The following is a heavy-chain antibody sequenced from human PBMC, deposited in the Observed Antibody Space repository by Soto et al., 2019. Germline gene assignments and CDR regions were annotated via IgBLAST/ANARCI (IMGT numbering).Heavy chain of an antibody. CDR2: IYHSGST. V-gene: IGHV4-30-2*01. CDR3: ARHNYGSGSTYFDY. CDR1: GGSISSGDYS. D-gene: IGHD3-10*01. Sequence: SETLSLTCTVSGGSISSGDYSWSWIRQPPGKGLEWIGYIYHSGSTYYNASLKSRVTISVDRSKNQFSLKLSSVTAADTAVYYCARHNYGSGSTYFDYWGQGTLVTVSS. J-gene: IGHJ4*02.